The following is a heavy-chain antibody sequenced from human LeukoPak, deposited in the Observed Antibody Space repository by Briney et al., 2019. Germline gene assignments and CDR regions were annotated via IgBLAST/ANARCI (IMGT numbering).Heavy chain of an antibody. J-gene: IGHJ4*02. D-gene: IGHD6-19*01. V-gene: IGHV4-34*01. CDR1: GGSFSGYY. Sequence: SETLSLTCAVYGGSFSGYYWSWIRQPPGKGLEWIGEINHSGSTNYNPSLKSRVTISVDTSKNQFSLKLSSVTAADTAVYYCASVGGSGWYRNFDYWGQGTLVTVSS. CDR3: ASVGGSGWYRNFDY. CDR2: INHSGST.